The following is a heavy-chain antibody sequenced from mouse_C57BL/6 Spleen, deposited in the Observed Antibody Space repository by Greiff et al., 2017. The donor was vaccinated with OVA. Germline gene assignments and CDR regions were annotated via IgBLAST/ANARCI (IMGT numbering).Heavy chain of an antibody. CDR1: GYASSSSW. CDR3: ARSELLRYLWYFDV. V-gene: IGHV1-82*01. Sequence: QVQLQQSGPELVKPGASVKISCKASGYASSSSWMNWVKQRPGKGLEWIGRIYPGDGDTNYNGKFKGKATLTADKSSSTAYMQLSSLTSEDSAVYFCARSELLRYLWYFDVWGTGTTVTVSS. J-gene: IGHJ1*03. D-gene: IGHD1-1*01. CDR2: IYPGDGDT.